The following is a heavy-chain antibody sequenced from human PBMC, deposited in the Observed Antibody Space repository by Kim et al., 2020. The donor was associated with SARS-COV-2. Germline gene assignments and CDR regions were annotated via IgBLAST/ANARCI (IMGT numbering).Heavy chain of an antibody. J-gene: IGHJ6*02. V-gene: IGHV4-31*03. CDR1: GGSISSGGYY. D-gene: IGHD6-13*01. CDR3: TVLAAAGPTIDYYYYGMDV. CDR2: IYYSGST. Sequence: SETLSLTCTVSGGSISSGGYYWSWIRQHPGKGLEWIGYIYYSGSTYYNPSLKSRVTISVDTSKNQFSLKLSSVTAADTAVYYCTVLAAAGPTIDYYYYGMDVWGQGTTVTVSS.